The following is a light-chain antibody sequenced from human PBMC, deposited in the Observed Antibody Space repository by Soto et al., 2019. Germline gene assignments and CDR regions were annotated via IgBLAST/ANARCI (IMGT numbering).Light chain of an antibody. J-gene: IGLJ1*01. CDR2: EVT. V-gene: IGLV2-8*01. Sequence: QSVLTQPASVSGSLGQSVTISCTGTSSDVGYYDYVSWYQQHPGKAPKLVIYEVTKRPSGVPDRVSASKSGNTASLTVSGLRAEDEADYYCSSYAGSNNFVFGSGTKVTVL. CDR1: SSDVGYYDY. CDR3: SSYAGSNNFV.